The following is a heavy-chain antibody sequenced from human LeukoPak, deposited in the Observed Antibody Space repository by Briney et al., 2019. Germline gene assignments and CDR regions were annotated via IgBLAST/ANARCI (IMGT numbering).Heavy chain of an antibody. V-gene: IGHV3-9*01. CDR2: ISWNSGSI. D-gene: IGHD1-26*01. J-gene: IGHJ4*02. CDR1: GLTVDDYA. Sequence: GGSLRLSCAASGLTVDDYAMHWVRHAPGKGLEWVSGISWNSGSIGYAHSVKGRFTISRDNAKNSVYLQMNSLRAEDTALYYCAKVLTQYSGSYYYPGDFFDYWRQGTLVTVSS. CDR3: AKVLTQYSGSYYYPGDFFDY.